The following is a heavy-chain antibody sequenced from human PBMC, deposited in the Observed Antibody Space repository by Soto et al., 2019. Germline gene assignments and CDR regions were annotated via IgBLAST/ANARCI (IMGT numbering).Heavy chain of an antibody. CDR2: ISAYNGNT. Sequence: GASVKVSCKASGYTFTSYGISWVRQAPGQGLEWMGWISAYNGNTNYAQKLQGRVTMTTDTSTSTAYMELRSLRSDDTAVYYCARDGTYYDYIWGSYRYTTSYFDYWGQGTLVTVSS. J-gene: IGHJ4*02. CDR1: GYTFTSYG. D-gene: IGHD3-16*02. CDR3: ARDGTYYDYIWGSYRYTTSYFDY. V-gene: IGHV1-18*01.